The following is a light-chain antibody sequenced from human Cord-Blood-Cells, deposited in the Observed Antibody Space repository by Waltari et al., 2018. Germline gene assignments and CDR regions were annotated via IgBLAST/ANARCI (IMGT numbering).Light chain of an antibody. V-gene: IGKV1-39*01. CDR2: AAS. CDR1: QSISSY. J-gene: IGKJ2*01. Sequence: DIQMTQSPSSLSASVGDRVTITCRASQSISSYLNWYQQKPGTAPKLLIYAASSLQSGVPSSVSGSGSGTDFTLTISSLQPEDFATYYCQQSYSTPHTFGQGTKLEIK. CDR3: QQSYSTPHT.